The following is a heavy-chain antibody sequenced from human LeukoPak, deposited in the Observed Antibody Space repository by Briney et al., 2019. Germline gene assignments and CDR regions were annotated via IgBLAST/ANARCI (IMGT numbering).Heavy chain of an antibody. CDR3: VAGSRNAFDI. V-gene: IGHV1-69*06. D-gene: IGHD3-10*01. Sequence: GASVKVSCKASGGTFSSYAISWVRQAPGQGLEWMGGIIPIFGTANYAQKFQGRVTITADKSTSTAYMELSSLRSEDTAVYYCVAGSRNAFDIWGQGTMVTVSS. CDR1: GGTFSSYA. J-gene: IGHJ3*02. CDR2: IIPIFGTA.